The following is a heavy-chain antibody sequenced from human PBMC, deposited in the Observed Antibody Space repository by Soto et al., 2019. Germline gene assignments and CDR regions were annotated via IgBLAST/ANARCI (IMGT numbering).Heavy chain of an antibody. J-gene: IGHJ4*02. CDR3: ARATYYYDSSVYYGYYFDY. Sequence: PSETLSLTCTVSGGSISGYYWTWIRQPPGKGLDWIGYIYYSGTTNYNPSLKSRVTISVDTSKNHFSLKLSSVTAADTAVYYCARATYYYDSSVYYGYYFDYWGQGTLVTVSS. CDR1: GGSISGYY. D-gene: IGHD3-22*01. CDR2: IYYSGTT. V-gene: IGHV4-59*01.